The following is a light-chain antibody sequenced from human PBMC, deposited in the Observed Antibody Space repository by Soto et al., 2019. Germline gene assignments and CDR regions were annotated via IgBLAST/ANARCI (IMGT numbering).Light chain of an antibody. CDR3: AAWDDSLNGWV. J-gene: IGLJ3*02. Sequence: QPVLTQAPSASGTPGQRVTISCSGSSSNIGSNTVSWYQQVPGTAPKLLIYSNDQRPSGVPDRFSGSKSGTSASLAIGGLQSEYEADYYCAAWDDSLNGWVFGGGTKLTGL. V-gene: IGLV1-44*01. CDR1: SSNIGSNT. CDR2: SND.